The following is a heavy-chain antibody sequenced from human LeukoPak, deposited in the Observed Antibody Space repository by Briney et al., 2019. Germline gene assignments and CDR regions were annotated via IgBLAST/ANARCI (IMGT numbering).Heavy chain of an antibody. V-gene: IGHV3-21*01. Sequence: GGSLRLSCAASGFTFSSYSMNWVRQAPGKGLEWVSSISSSSSYIYYADSVKGRFTISRDNAKNSLYLQMNSLRAEDTAVYYCARVWFRFGGYDSVLDRWGQGTLVAVSS. D-gene: IGHD5-12*01. CDR3: ARVWFRFGGYDSVLDR. CDR2: ISSSSSYI. CDR1: GFTFSSYS. J-gene: IGHJ5*02.